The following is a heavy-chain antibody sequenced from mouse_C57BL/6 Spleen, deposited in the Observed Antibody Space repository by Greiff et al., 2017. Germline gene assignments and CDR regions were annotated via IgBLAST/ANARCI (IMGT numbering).Heavy chain of an antibody. V-gene: IGHV1-52*01. CDR3: ARADYDGSSDCFAY. CDR2: IDPSDSET. Sequence: QVQLQQPGAELVRPGSSVKLSCKASGYTFTSYWLHWVKQRPIQGLEWIGNIDPSDSETHYNQKFKDKATLTVEKSSSSAYMQLSSLTSEDSAVYYCARADYDGSSDCFAYWGQGTTLTVSS. CDR1: GYTFTSYW. J-gene: IGHJ2*01. D-gene: IGHD1-1*01.